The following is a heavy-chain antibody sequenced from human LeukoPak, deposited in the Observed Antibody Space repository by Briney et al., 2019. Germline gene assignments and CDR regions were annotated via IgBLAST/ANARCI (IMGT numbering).Heavy chain of an antibody. CDR3: ARDGAAAGRYYYYYMDV. CDR1: GGSFSGYY. CDR2: INHSGST. D-gene: IGHD6-13*01. J-gene: IGHJ6*03. V-gene: IGHV4-34*01. Sequence: SETLSLTCAVYGGSFSGYYWSWIRQPPGKGLEWIGEINHSGSTNYNPSLESRVTISVDTSKNQFSLKLSSVTAADTAVYYCARDGAAAGRYYYYYMDVWGKGTTVTVSS.